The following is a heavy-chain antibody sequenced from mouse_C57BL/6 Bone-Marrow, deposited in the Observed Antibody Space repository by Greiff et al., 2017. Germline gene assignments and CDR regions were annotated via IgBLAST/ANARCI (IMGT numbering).Heavy chain of an antibody. Sequence: VQLQESGAELVRPGTSVKVSCKASGYSFTNYLIEWVKQRPGQGLEWIGVINPGSGGTNYNEKFKGKATLTAHKSSSTAYMQRSSLTSEDSAVYFCAREGYYGNFAWFAYWGQGTLVTVSA. D-gene: IGHD2-1*01. CDR3: AREGYYGNFAWFAY. CDR1: GYSFTNYL. J-gene: IGHJ3*01. V-gene: IGHV1-54*01. CDR2: INPGSGGT.